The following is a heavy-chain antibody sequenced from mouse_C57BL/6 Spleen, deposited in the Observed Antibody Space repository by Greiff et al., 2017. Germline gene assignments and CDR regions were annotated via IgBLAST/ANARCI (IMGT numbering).Heavy chain of an antibody. D-gene: IGHD4-1*01. CDR1: GFTFSNYW. Sequence: EVMLVESGGGLVQPGGSMKLSCVASGFTFSNYWMNWVRQSPEKGLEWVAQIRLKSDNYATHYAESVKGRFTISRDDSKSSVYLQMNNLRAEDTGIYYCTGELGLPDYWGQGTTLTVSS. CDR3: TGELGLPDY. CDR2: IRLKSDNYAT. J-gene: IGHJ2*01. V-gene: IGHV6-3*01.